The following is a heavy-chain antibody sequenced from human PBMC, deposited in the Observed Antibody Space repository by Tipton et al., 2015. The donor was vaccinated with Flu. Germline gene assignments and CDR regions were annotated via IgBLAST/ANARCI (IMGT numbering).Heavy chain of an antibody. J-gene: IGHJ4*02. CDR2: INHSGST. CDR1: GGSFSGYY. CDR3: ASRGVYGGNPTDY. V-gene: IGHV4-34*01. D-gene: IGHD4-23*01. Sequence: TLSLTCAVYGGSFSGYYWSWIRQPPGKGLEWIGEINHSGSTNYNPSLKSRVTISVDTSKNQFSLKLSSVTAADTAVYYCASRGVYGGNPTDYWGQGTLVTVSS.